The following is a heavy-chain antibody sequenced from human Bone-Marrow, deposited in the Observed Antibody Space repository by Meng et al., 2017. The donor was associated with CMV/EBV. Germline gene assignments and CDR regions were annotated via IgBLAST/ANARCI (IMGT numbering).Heavy chain of an antibody. J-gene: IGHJ5*02. CDR3: ARDRFRPHCSSTSCYRLEWFDP. Sequence: ASVKVSCKASGYTFTDYYMHWVRQAPGQGLEWMGWINPNSGGTNYAQKFQGRVTMTRDTSISTAYMELSRLRSDDTAVYYCARDRFRPHCSSTSCYRLEWFDPWGQGTLVTVSS. V-gene: IGHV1-2*02. CDR2: INPNSGGT. D-gene: IGHD2-2*01. CDR1: GYTFTDYY.